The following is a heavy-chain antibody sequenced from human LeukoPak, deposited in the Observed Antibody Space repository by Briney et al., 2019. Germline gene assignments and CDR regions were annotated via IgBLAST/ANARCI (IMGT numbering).Heavy chain of an antibody. CDR1: GFTLSDYY. Sequence: GGSLRLSCAASGFTLSDYYMSWIRQAPGKGQEWLSYITSSVTTIYYTDPVKGRFTISSDNAKNSQYLQMNSLRSEDTAVYYCARGIRQYAKSFFDYWGQGTLVTVSS. CDR3: ARGIRQYAKSFFDY. J-gene: IGHJ4*02. CDR2: ITSSVTTI. V-gene: IGHV3-11*01. D-gene: IGHD4-11*01.